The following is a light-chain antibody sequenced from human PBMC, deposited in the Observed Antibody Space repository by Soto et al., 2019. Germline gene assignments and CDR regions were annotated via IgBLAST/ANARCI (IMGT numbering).Light chain of an antibody. Sequence: QSALTQPASVSGSPGQSITISCTGTSSDIGGYDYVSRYQQHPGKVPKLMIYEVSNRPSGVSNRFSGSKSGNTASLTISGLQAEDEADYYCCSYTSTITYVFGTGTKVTVL. CDR3: CSYTSTITYV. CDR1: SSDIGGYDY. V-gene: IGLV2-14*01. CDR2: EVS. J-gene: IGLJ1*01.